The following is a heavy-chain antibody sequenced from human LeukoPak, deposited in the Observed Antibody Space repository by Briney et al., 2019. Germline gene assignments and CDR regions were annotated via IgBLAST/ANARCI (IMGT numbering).Heavy chain of an antibody. J-gene: IGHJ6*03. D-gene: IGHD5-18*01. CDR1: GGTFSSYA. Sequence: SVKVSCNASGGTFSSYAISWVRQAPGQGLEWMGGIIPIFGTANYAQKFQGRVTITADKSTSTAYMELSSLRSEDTAVYYCARVSNGYSYGPRGYYYYMDVWGKGTTVTVSS. CDR2: IIPIFGTA. CDR3: ARVSNGYSYGPRGYYYYMDV. V-gene: IGHV1-69*06.